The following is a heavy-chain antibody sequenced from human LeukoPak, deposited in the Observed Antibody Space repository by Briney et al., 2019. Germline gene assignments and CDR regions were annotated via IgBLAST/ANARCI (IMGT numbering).Heavy chain of an antibody. CDR2: IYYSGST. D-gene: IGHD6-19*01. J-gene: IGHJ2*01. CDR1: GGSVSSGSYY. CDR3: ARRYSSGWGLYWYFDL. Sequence: SETLSLTCTVSGGSVSSGSYYWSWIRQPPGKGLEWIGYIYYSGSTNYNPSLKSRVTISVDTSKNQFSLKLSSVTAADTAVYYCARRYSSGWGLYWYFDLWGRGTLVTVSS. V-gene: IGHV4-61*01.